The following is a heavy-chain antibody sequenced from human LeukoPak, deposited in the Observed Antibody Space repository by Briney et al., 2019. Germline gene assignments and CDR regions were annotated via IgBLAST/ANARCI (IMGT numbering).Heavy chain of an antibody. Sequence: GGSLRLSCAASGFTFSSYEMNWVRQAPGKGLEWVSYISSSGSIIHYADSVKGRFTISRDNAKNSLYLQMNSLRAEDTAVYYCARDHGPKRYYYYYYYMDVWGKGTTVTISS. J-gene: IGHJ6*03. D-gene: IGHD5-24*01. V-gene: IGHV3-48*03. CDR2: ISSSGSII. CDR3: ARDHGPKRYYYYYYYMDV. CDR1: GFTFSSYE.